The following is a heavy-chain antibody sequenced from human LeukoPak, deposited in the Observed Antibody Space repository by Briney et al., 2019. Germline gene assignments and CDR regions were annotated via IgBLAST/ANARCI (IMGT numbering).Heavy chain of an antibody. D-gene: IGHD1-26*01. CDR2: IYSGGSGGST. CDR3: TRVRSPNWFDP. Sequence: GGSLRLSCAASGLTVTSNYMTWVRRAPGKGLEWVSVIYSGGSGGSTYYADSVKGRFTISRDNSKNTLYLQMNSLRVEDTAVYYCTRVRSPNWFDPWGQGTLVTVSS. CDR1: GLTVTSNY. V-gene: IGHV3-66*01. J-gene: IGHJ5*02.